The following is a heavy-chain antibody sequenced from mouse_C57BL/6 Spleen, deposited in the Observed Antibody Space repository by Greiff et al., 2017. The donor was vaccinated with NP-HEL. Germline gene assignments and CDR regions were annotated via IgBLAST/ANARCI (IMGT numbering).Heavy chain of an antibody. V-gene: IGHV5-6*01. CDR1: GFTFSSYG. D-gene: IGHD4-1*01. J-gene: IGHJ2*01. CDR3: ARHDWGMYYFDY. Sequence: EVQGVESGGDLVKPGGSLKLSCAASGFTFSSYGMSWVRQTPDKRLEWVATISSGGSYTYYPDSVKGRFTISRDNAKNTLYLQMSSLKSEDTAMYYCARHDWGMYYFDYWGQGTTLTVSS. CDR2: ISSGGSYT.